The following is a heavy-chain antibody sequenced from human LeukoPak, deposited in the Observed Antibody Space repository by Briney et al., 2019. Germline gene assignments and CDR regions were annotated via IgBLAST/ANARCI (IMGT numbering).Heavy chain of an antibody. V-gene: IGHV3-23*01. D-gene: IGHD2-2*01. CDR1: GFTVSSNY. Sequence: GGSLRLSCAASGFTVSSNYMSWVRQAPGKGLEWVSVLSGSGSSTYYADSVKGRFTISRDNSKNTLYLQMNSLRAEDTAVYYCSKTPHSTTWSYFDYWARESWSPSPQ. CDR2: LSGSGSST. CDR3: SKTPHSTTWSYFDY. J-gene: IGHJ4*02.